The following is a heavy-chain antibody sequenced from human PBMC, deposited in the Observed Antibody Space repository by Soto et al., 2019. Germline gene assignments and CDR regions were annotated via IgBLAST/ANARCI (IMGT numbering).Heavy chain of an antibody. Sequence: GGSLRLSCAASGFTFSSYAMSWVRQAPGKGLEWVSAISGSGGSTYYADSVKGRFTISRDNSKNTLYLQMNSLRAEDTAVYYSAKEFIPYDYIWGSYRHDAFDIWGHGTMVTVSS. CDR2: ISGSGGST. D-gene: IGHD3-16*02. J-gene: IGHJ3*02. V-gene: IGHV3-23*01. CDR3: AKEFIPYDYIWGSYRHDAFDI. CDR1: GFTFSSYA.